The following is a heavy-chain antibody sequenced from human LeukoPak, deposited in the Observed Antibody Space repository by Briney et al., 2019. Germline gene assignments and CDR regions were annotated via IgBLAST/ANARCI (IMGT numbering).Heavy chain of an antibody. CDR1: GFPFSSYS. CDR3: ARGGLYSYGSSY. CDR2: ISSSSSYI. D-gene: IGHD5-18*01. Sequence: GGSLRLSCAASGFPFSSYSMNWVRQAPGKGLEWVSSISSSSSYIYYADSVKGRFTISRDNAKNTLYLQMNSLRAEDTAVYDCARGGLYSYGSSYWGQGTLVTVPS. J-gene: IGHJ4*02. V-gene: IGHV3-21*01.